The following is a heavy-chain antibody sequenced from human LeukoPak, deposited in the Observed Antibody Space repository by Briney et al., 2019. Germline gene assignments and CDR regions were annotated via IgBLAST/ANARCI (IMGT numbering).Heavy chain of an antibody. Sequence: GASVTVSCKASGYTFTSYDINWVRRATGQGLEWMGWMNPNSGNTGYAQKFQGRVTMTKNTSISTAYMELSSLRSEDTAVYYCARGSARVYCSSTSCYNNAFDIWGQGTMVTVSS. CDR1: GYTFTSYD. CDR3: ARGSARVYCSSTSCYNNAFDI. J-gene: IGHJ3*02. V-gene: IGHV1-8*01. CDR2: MNPNSGNT. D-gene: IGHD2-2*02.